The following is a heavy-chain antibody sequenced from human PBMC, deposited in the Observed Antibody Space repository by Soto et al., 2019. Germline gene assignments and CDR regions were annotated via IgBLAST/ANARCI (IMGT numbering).Heavy chain of an antibody. D-gene: IGHD3-10*01. CDR2: ISARNGDT. J-gene: IGHJ6*02. CDR1: GYTFSSYG. Sequence: QVQLVQSGTEVKEPGASVKVSFKASGYTFSSYGISWVRQAPGQGLEWMGWISARNGDTNYAQKFQGRVTMTTDTFTSIVYMELMSLRSDGTAMYYCARDYYYGSGSNTSANGMDVWGQGTTVTVS. CDR3: ARDYYYGSGSNTSANGMDV. V-gene: IGHV1-18*04.